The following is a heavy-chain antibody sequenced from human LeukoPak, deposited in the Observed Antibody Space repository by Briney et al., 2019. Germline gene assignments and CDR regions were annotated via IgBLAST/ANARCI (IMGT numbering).Heavy chain of an antibody. CDR2: FDPEDGET. D-gene: IGHD3-22*01. Sequence: ASVKVSSTVSGYTLTELSMHWVRQAPGKGLEWMGGFDPEDGETIYAQKFQGRVTMTEDTSTDTAYMELSSLRSEDTAVYYCATYGGFRGYDSSGYYYWGQGTLVTVSS. CDR3: ATYGGFRGYDSSGYYY. V-gene: IGHV1-24*01. J-gene: IGHJ4*02. CDR1: GYTLTELS.